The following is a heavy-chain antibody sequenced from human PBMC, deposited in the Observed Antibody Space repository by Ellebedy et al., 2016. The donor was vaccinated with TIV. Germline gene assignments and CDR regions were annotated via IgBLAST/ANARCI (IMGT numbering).Heavy chain of an antibody. CDR2: IEPDTGNT. D-gene: IGHD2-21*01. V-gene: IGHV1-8*01. CDR3: SRGLGVVPES. Sequence: AASVKVSCKASGYSFTGYDVTWVRRATGQGLEWMGWIEPDTGNTAYAQKFRGRVTMTKNTSISTAYMELSSLTSEDTAVYYCSRGLGVVPESWGQGTRVTVSS. CDR1: GYSFTGYD. J-gene: IGHJ5*02.